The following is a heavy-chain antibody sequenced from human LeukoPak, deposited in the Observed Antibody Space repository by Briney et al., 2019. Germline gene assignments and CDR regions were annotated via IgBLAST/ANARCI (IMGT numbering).Heavy chain of an antibody. D-gene: IGHD3-9*01. Sequence: RGSLRLSSAASGFPFSSYAMSWDRQAPGKGLEWVSGIRGSVGSTYYKDPVKGRFTISRDNYKDTLYLQMNRLRAEDTAVYYCAKDRRYDILTGLDAFDIWGRGTVVSVSS. CDR3: AKDRRYDILTGLDAFDI. V-gene: IGHV3-23*01. J-gene: IGHJ3*02. CDR2: IRGSVGST. CDR1: GFPFSSYA.